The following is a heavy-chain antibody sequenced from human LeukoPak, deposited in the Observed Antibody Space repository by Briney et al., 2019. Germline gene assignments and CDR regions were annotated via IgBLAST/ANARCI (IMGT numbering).Heavy chain of an antibody. CDR3: ARGGAWEPEN. CDR1: GGSISSSSYY. J-gene: IGHJ4*02. V-gene: IGHV4-39*07. D-gene: IGHD1-26*01. Sequence: PSETLSLTCTVSGGSISSSSYYWGWIRQPPGKGLEWIGSIYYSGSTYYNPSLKSRVTISVDTSKNQFSLKLSSVTAADTAVYYCARGGAWEPENWGQGTLVTVSS. CDR2: IYYSGST.